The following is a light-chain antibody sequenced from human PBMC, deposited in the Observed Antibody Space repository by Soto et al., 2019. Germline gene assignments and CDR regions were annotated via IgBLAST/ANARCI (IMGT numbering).Light chain of an antibody. J-gene: IGKJ4*01. CDR2: GAS. CDR3: LQHNTYTHS. Sequence: DIQMTQSPSAMSASVGDRVTITCRASQAISHYLAWFHQRPGKVPKRLIYGASTLESGVPSRFSGSGSGTEYTITTSSLHPEDFGTYYCLQHNTYTHSFGGGTKVDLK. CDR1: QAISHY. V-gene: IGKV1-17*03.